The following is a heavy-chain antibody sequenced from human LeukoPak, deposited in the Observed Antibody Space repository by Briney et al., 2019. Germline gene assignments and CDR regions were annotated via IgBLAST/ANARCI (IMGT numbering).Heavy chain of an antibody. Sequence: SETLSLTCTVSGGFISSYYWSWIRQPAGKGLEWIGRIYTSGSTNYNPSLKSRVTMSVDTSKNQFSLKLSSVTAADTAVYYCARHTVLNDAFDIWGQGTMVTVSS. V-gene: IGHV4-4*07. CDR3: ARHTVLNDAFDI. CDR1: GGFISSYY. D-gene: IGHD4-23*01. CDR2: IYTSGST. J-gene: IGHJ3*02.